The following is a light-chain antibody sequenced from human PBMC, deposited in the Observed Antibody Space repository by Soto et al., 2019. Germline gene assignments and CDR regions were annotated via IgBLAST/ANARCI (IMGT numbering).Light chain of an antibody. Sequence: DIQMTQSPSTLSASVGDKVTVTCRASQNIRSRLAWYQQKPGKAPNLLISDASSLESRVPSRFSGSGSGTEFTRTISSLQPDDVATYYCQQYNSYSPFTFGPGTKVDIK. CDR1: QNIRSR. J-gene: IGKJ3*01. CDR3: QQYNSYSPFT. CDR2: DAS. V-gene: IGKV1-5*01.